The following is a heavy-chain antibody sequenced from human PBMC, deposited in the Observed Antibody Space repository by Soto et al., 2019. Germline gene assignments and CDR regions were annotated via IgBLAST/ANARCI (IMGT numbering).Heavy chain of an antibody. CDR3: ARDSSHDFWVPWGWFDP. CDR1: GYTFTSYG. Sequence: ASVKVSCKASGYTFTSYGISWVRQAPGQGLEWMGWISAYNGNTNYAQKLQGRVTMTTDTSTSTAYMELRSLRSDDTAVYYCARDSSHDFWVPWGWFDPWGQGTLVTVSS. V-gene: IGHV1-18*01. D-gene: IGHD3-3*01. CDR2: ISAYNGNT. J-gene: IGHJ5*02.